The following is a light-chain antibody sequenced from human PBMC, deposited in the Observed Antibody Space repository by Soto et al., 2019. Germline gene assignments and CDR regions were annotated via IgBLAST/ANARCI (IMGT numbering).Light chain of an antibody. CDR3: QSYDSSLSGWV. V-gene: IGLV1-40*01. CDR1: SSVIGEHYD. Sequence: QSVLTQPPSVSGAPGQRVTISCTGSSSVIGEHYDVHWYQQLPGTAPKLLIYGNNNRPSGIPDRFSGSKSGTSASLAITGLQAEDEADYYCQSYDSSLSGWVLGGGTKLTVL. CDR2: GNN. J-gene: IGLJ3*02.